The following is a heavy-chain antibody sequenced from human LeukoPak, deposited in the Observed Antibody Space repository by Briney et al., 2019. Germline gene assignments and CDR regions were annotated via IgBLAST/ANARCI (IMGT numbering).Heavy chain of an antibody. D-gene: IGHD5-18*01. CDR1: GFTFSSYE. V-gene: IGHV3-21*01. Sequence: PGGSLRLSCAASGFTFSSYEMNWVRQAPGKGLEWVSSISSSSSYIYYADSVKGRFTISRDNAKNSLYLQMNSLRAEDTAVYYCARGGRKYSYGLLNFDYWGQGTLVTVSS. CDR3: ARGGRKYSYGLLNFDY. J-gene: IGHJ4*02. CDR2: ISSSSSYI.